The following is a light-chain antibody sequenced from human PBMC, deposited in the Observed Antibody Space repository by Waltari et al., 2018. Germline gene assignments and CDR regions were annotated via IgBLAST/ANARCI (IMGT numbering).Light chain of an antibody. CDR3: SSFTSTNTLL. CDR2: EVS. Sequence: QSALTQPASVSVSPGQSLTISCTGTSSDIGAYKYVSWYQQYPDKAPKLIIYEVSNRPSGVSNRFSGSKSGNTASLSISGLQAEDESDYYCSSFTSTNTLLFGGGTKLTVL. J-gene: IGLJ3*02. V-gene: IGLV2-14*01. CDR1: SSDIGAYKY.